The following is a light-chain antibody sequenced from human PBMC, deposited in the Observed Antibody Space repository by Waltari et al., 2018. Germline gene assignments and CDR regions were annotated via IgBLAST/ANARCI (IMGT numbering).Light chain of an antibody. V-gene: IGKV3-15*01. CDR2: IAP. Sequence: EILMTQYPATLSVSPGETVTLSCRASQNVNKYVAWYQQKPGQAPRLPVSIAPTRATGIPTRFSGSGSVTDFTLTITSLESEDFATYYCKQYNEWPLTFGGGTKVEPK. J-gene: IGKJ4*01. CDR3: KQYNEWPLT. CDR1: QNVNKY.